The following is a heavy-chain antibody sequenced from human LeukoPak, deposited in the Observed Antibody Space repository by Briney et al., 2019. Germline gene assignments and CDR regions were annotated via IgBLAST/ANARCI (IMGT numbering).Heavy chain of an antibody. CDR1: GYTFASYY. J-gene: IGHJ4*02. D-gene: IGHD1-26*01. Sequence: WASVTVSCKASGYTFASYYMHWVRQAPGQGLEWMGIINPSGGSTSYAQKFQGRVTMTRDTSTSTVYMELSSLRSEDTAVYYCARVRSGSYHLDYWGQGTLVTVSS. CDR2: INPSGGST. CDR3: ARVRSGSYHLDY. V-gene: IGHV1-46*01.